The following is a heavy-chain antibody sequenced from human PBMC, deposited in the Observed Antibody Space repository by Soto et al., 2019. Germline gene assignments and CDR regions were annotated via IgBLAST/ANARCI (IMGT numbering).Heavy chain of an antibody. V-gene: IGHV3-74*01. CDR3: ATWNHWDY. CDR2: INSDGSRT. J-gene: IGHJ4*02. D-gene: IGHD1-1*01. CDR1: GFTFTDYW. Sequence: GSLRLSCAASGFTFTDYWTHWVRQAPGKGLVWVSRINSDGSRTSYADSVTGRFTISRDNAKNSLYLQMNSLRAEDTAVYYCATWNHWDYWGQGTLVTVSS.